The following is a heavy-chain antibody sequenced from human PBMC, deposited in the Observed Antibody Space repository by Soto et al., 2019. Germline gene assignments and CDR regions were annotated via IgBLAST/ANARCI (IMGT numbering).Heavy chain of an antibody. D-gene: IGHD3-3*01. CDR1: GYTLTSYA. J-gene: IGHJ4*02. V-gene: IGHV1-3*01. Sequence: ASVKVSCKTSGYTLTSYAMHWVRQAPGQRLEWMGWINAGNGNTKYSQKFQGRVTITRDTSASTAYMELSSLRSEDTAVYYCGRTSGYYFYDYWGQGTLVTVS. CDR3: GRTSGYYFYDY. CDR2: INAGNGNT.